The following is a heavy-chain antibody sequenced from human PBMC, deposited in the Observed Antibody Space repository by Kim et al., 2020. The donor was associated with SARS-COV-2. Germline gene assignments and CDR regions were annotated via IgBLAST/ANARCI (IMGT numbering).Heavy chain of an antibody. CDR1: GGTFSSYA. Sequence: SVKVSCKASGGTFSSYAISWVRQAPGQGLEWMGGIIPIFVTANYAQKFQGRVTITADESTSPAYMELSSLRSEDTAEYYCARRIVGATGYFYSWGQGPL. CDR2: IIPIFVTA. D-gene: IGHD1-26*01. J-gene: IGHJ4*02. V-gene: IGHV1-69*13. CDR3: ARRIVGATGYFYS.